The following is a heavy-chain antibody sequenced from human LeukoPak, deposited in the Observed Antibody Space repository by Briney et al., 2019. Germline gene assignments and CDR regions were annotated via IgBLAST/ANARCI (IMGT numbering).Heavy chain of an antibody. CDR1: GFTFSTYA. Sequence: GGSLRLSCAASGFTFSTYAMRWVRQAPGKGLEWVSAISGSGGFTVYADSVKGRFTVSRDNSKNTLYLQMNSLRAEDTAIYYCAKAGLCSGDSCYYFDYWGQGTLVTVSS. CDR3: AKAGLCSGDSCYYFDY. D-gene: IGHD2-15*01. CDR2: ISGSGGFT. J-gene: IGHJ4*02. V-gene: IGHV3-23*01.